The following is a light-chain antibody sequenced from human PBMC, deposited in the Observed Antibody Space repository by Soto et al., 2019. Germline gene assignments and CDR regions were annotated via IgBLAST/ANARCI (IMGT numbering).Light chain of an antibody. CDR1: QSVSSNY. CDR3: QQYVGSPYT. J-gene: IGKJ2*01. V-gene: IGKV3-20*01. CDR2: DAS. Sequence: DNVLTQSPGTLSLSPGERATLSCRASQSVSSNYLAWYQQKPGQAPRLLIYDASKRAPGIPDRFGGSGSGTDLTLTISRLEPEDFAVYYCQQYVGSPYTFGQGTRLDIK.